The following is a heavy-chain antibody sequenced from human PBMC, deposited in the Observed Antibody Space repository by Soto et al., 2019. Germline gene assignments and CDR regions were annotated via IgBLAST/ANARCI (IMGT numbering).Heavy chain of an antibody. V-gene: IGHV3-21*01. CDR3: ARVVDYYDPYYYYGMDV. J-gene: IGHJ6*02. CDR2: ISSSSSYI. CDR1: GFTFSSYS. Sequence: EVQLVESGGGLVKPGGSLRLSCAASGFTFSSYSMNWVRQAPGKGLEWVSSISSSSSYIYYADSVKGRFTISRDNAKNALYLQMSSLRAEYTAVYYCARVVDYYDPYYYYGMDVWGQGTTVTVSS. D-gene: IGHD3-22*01.